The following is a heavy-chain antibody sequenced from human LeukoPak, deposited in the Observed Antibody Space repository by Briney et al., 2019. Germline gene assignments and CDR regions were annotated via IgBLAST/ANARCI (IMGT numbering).Heavy chain of an antibody. Sequence: SETLSLTCTVSGGSISSSSYYWGWIRQPPGKGLEWIGSIYYSGSTYYNPSLKSRVTISVDTSKNQFSLKLSSVTAADTAVYYCARDSTGMASSSEAFDIWGQGTMVTVSS. V-gene: IGHV4-39*07. CDR1: GGSISSSSYY. J-gene: IGHJ3*02. CDR2: IYYSGST. CDR3: ARDSTGMASSSEAFDI. D-gene: IGHD6-13*01.